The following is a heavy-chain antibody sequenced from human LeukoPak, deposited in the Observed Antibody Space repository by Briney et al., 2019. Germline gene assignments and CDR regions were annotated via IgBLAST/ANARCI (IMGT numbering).Heavy chain of an antibody. CDR3: VRGVVVAAAGWFDP. D-gene: IGHD2-15*01. CDR1: GYTFTSYD. Sequence: ASVKVSCKASGYTFTSYDINWVRQATGQGLEWMGWMNPNSGNTGYAQKFQGRVIMTRSTSISTAYMELGSLRSEDTAVYYCVRGVVVAAAGWFDPWGQGTLVTVSS. CDR2: MNPNSGNT. J-gene: IGHJ5*02. V-gene: IGHV1-8*01.